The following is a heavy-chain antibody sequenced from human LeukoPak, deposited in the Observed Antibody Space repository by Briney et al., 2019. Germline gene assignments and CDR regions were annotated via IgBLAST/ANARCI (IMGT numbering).Heavy chain of an antibody. D-gene: IGHD4-23*01. Sequence: ASVKVSCKTSGYTFTGHYMHCVRQAPGQGVEWMGWINPNSGATKSAQKFQGRVTMTRDTSITTAYMELYSLRSDDTALYYCAREMTPVGGSPLIWFDPWGQGTLVTVSS. CDR2: INPNSGAT. CDR1: GYTFTGHY. V-gene: IGHV1-2*02. CDR3: AREMTPVGGSPLIWFDP. J-gene: IGHJ5*02.